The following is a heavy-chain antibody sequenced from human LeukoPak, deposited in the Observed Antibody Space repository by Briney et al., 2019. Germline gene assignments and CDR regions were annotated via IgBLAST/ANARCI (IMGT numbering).Heavy chain of an antibody. D-gene: IGHD2-2*01. V-gene: IGHV3-23*01. CDR3: AKTPRRVVVVPAATDY. CDR2: ISGSGGGT. Sequence: GGSLRLSCAASGFTFSSYAMSWVRQAPGKGLEWVSAISGSGGGTYYADSVKGRFTISRDNSKNTLYLQMNSLRAEDTAVYYCAKTPRRVVVVPAATDYWGQGTLVTVSS. CDR1: GFTFSSYA. J-gene: IGHJ4*02.